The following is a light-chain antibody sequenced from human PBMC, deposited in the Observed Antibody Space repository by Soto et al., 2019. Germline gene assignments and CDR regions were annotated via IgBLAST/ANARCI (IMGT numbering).Light chain of an antibody. CDR2: GAS. CDR3: QQYHVWPKWT. CDR1: ESVSIS. V-gene: IGKV3D-15*01. J-gene: IGKJ1*01. Sequence: EIVTTQSPATLSVSPGEGATLSCRASESVSISLAWYQHKPGQPPRLLIHGASTRASGIPPRFSGSGSGTEFTLTISSLQSEDSAVYFCQQYHVWPKWTFGPGTKVEI.